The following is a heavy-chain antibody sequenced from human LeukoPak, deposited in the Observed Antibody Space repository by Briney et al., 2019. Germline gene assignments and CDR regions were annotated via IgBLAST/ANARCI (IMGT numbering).Heavy chain of an antibody. CDR3: ARQGGSSPSDY. V-gene: IGHV3-7*03. CDR2: IKQDGSEK. Sequence: PGGSLRLTCAASGFTFSSYWMSWVRQAPGKGLEWVANIKQDGSEKYYVDSVKGRFTISRDNAKNSLYLQMNSLRAEDTAVYYCARQGGSSPSDYWGQGTLVTVSS. J-gene: IGHJ4*02. CDR1: GFTFSSYW. D-gene: IGHD6-6*01.